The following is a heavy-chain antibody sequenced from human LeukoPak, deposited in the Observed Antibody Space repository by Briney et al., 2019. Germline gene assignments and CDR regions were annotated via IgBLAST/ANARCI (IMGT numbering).Heavy chain of an antibody. D-gene: IGHD1-26*01. CDR1: GYTLTELS. CDR3: ATDSIVGATTPQIADY. CDR2: FDPEDGET. J-gene: IGHJ4*02. Sequence: GASVKVSCKVSGYTLTELSMHWVRQAPGKGLEWMGGFDPEDGETIYAQKFQGRVTMTEDTSTDTAYMELSSLRSEDTAVYYCATDSIVGATTPQIADYWGQGTLVTVSS. V-gene: IGHV1-24*01.